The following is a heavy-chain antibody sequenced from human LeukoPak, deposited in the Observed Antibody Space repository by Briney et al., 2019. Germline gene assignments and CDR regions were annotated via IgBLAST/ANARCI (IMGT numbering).Heavy chain of an antibody. CDR1: GFTVSSNY. D-gene: IGHD1-26*01. CDR2: IYSGGST. V-gene: IGHV3-66*01. J-gene: IGHJ4*02. CDR3: ARGIVGDPGAFDY. Sequence: GGSLSLSCAASGFTVSSNYMSWVRQAPGKGLEWVSVIYSGGSTYYADSVKGRFTISRDNSKNTLYLQMNSLRAEDTAVYYCARGIVGDPGAFDYWGQGTLVTVSS.